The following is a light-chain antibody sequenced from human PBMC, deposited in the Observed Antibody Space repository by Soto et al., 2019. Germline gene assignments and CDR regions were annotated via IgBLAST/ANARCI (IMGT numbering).Light chain of an antibody. CDR3: QQYNNWPLT. CDR2: GAS. J-gene: IGKJ4*01. CDR1: KSVSSN. Sequence: EIVMTQSPATLSVSPGERATLSCRASKSVSSNLAWYQQKPGQAHRLLIYGASTRATGIPARFSGSGSGTEFTLTISSLHSEDFAVYHCQQYNNWPLTFGGGTKVEIK. V-gene: IGKV3-15*01.